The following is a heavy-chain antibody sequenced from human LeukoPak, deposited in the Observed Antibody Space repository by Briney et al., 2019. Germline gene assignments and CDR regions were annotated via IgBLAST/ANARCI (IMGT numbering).Heavy chain of an antibody. CDR1: GYIFTNFG. CDR2: ISGYNGNT. J-gene: IGHJ4*02. Sequence: ASVKVSCKASGYIFTNFGISWVRQARGQGLEWMGWISGYNGNTKYVQKFQGRVTMTTDTSTSTAYMELRSLRSDDTAVYYCARWGCSGGSCYFDYWGQGTLVTVSS. D-gene: IGHD2-15*01. CDR3: ARWGCSGGSCYFDY. V-gene: IGHV1-18*01.